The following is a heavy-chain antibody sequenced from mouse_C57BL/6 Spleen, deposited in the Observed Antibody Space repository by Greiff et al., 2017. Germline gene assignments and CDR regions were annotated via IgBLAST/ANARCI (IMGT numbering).Heavy chain of an antibody. CDR2: ISGGGGNT. CDR3: ARQGDYSNLFAY. CDR1: GFTFSSYT. J-gene: IGHJ3*01. Sequence: DVKLVESGGGLVKPGGSLKLSCAASGFTFSSYTMSWVRQTPEKRLEWVATISGGGGNTYYPDSVKGRFTISRDNAKNTLYLQMSSLRSEDTALYYCARQGDYSNLFAYWGQGTLVTVSA. D-gene: IGHD2-5*01. V-gene: IGHV5-9*01.